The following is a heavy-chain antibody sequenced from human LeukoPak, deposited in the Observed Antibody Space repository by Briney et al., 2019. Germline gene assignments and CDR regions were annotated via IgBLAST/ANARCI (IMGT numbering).Heavy chain of an antibody. D-gene: IGHD2-2*01. V-gene: IGHV3-30*18. CDR3: AKGARYCSSTSCLGFDY. Sequence: GSLRLSCAASGFTFSSYGMHWVRQAPGKELEWVAVISYDGPNKYYADSVKGRFTISRDNSKNTLYLQMNSLRAEDTAVYYCAKGARYCSSTSCLGFDYWGQGTLVTVSS. J-gene: IGHJ4*02. CDR1: GFTFSSYG. CDR2: ISYDGPNK.